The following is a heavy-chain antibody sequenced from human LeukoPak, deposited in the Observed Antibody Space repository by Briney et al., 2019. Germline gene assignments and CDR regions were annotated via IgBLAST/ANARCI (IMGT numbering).Heavy chain of an antibody. V-gene: IGHV4-34*01. CDR2: INHSGST. D-gene: IGHD6-19*01. J-gene: IGHJ4*02. CDR1: GGSFSGYY. CDR3: ARGEQWLVPQGFDY. Sequence: SETLSLTCAVYGGSFSGYYWSWIRQPPGKGLEWIGEINHSGSTNYNPSLKSRVTISVDTSKNQFSLKLSSVTAADTAVYYCARGEQWLVPQGFDYWGQGTLVTVSS.